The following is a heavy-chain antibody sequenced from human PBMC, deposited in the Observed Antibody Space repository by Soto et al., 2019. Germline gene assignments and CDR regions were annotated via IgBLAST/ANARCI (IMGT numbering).Heavy chain of an antibody. Sequence: PGGSLRLSCAASGFSFSSFTMNWVRQAPGKGLEWVSSISSSSSDIYYADSVRGRFTISRDNAKNSLYLEMNSLRAEDTAVFYCAAAAGTFAFDIWGQGTMVTVSS. D-gene: IGHD6-13*01. V-gene: IGHV3-21*01. CDR2: ISSSSSDI. CDR1: GFSFSSFT. CDR3: AAAAGTFAFDI. J-gene: IGHJ3*02.